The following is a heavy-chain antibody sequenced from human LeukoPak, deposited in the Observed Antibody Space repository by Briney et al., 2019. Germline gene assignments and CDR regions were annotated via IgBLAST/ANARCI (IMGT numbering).Heavy chain of an antibody. V-gene: IGHV1-2*02. CDR2: INPNSGGT. CDR3: ARDVGAAAAGNYVDY. J-gene: IGHJ4*02. CDR1: GYTFTGYY. D-gene: IGHD6-13*01. Sequence: ASVTVSCKASGYTFTGYYMHWVRQAPGQGLEWMGWINPNSGGTNYAQKFQGRVTMTRDTSISTAYMELSRLRSDDTAVYYCARDVGAAAAGNYVDYWGQGTLVTVSS.